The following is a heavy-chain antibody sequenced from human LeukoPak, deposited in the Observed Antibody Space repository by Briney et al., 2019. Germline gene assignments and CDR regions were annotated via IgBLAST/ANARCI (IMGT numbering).Heavy chain of an antibody. D-gene: IGHD3-10*01. Sequence: GGSLRLSCAASGFTFSSYAMQWVRQAPGKGLEWLAILSYDGSRKNYADSVKCRLTISRDNSKNTLYLQLNSLRGDDTAVYYCAKVRGGYYGSGSYEGVDDWGQGTLVTVSS. V-gene: IGHV3-30*18. CDR1: GFTFSSYA. CDR3: AKVRGGYYGSGSYEGVDD. J-gene: IGHJ4*02. CDR2: LSYDGSRK.